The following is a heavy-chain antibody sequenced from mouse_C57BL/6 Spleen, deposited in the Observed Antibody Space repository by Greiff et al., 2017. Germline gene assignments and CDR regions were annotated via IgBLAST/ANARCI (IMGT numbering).Heavy chain of an antibody. CDR2: IHPNGGST. J-gene: IGHJ4*01. CDR3: STVEHSNEAMDY. V-gene: IGHV1-64*01. D-gene: IGHD2-5*01. CDR1: GYTFTSYE. Sequence: QVQLQQPGAELVKPGASVKLSCKASGYTFTSYEMNWVKQRPGQGLEWIGMIHPNGGSTNYNEKFKSKATLTVDKYYSTAYMKLNSLTSEDAAVFYLSTVEHSNEAMDYWGQGTSVTVSS.